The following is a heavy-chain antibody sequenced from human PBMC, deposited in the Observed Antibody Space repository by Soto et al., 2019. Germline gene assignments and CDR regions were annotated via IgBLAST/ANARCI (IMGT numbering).Heavy chain of an antibody. CDR3: ARVLGSPIFGPRPGFDP. Sequence: SATPSLTCTVFSASIRSYYLLCVRQPPGDGPEWIGYIYYSGSTTYNPSLKRRVTISVDTSKGQFSLNLSSVTAADTAMYYCARVLGSPIFGPRPGFDPWGQGTLVTDSS. J-gene: IGHJ5*02. CDR1: SASIRSYY. V-gene: IGHV4-59*01. D-gene: IGHD3-3*01. CDR2: IYYSGST.